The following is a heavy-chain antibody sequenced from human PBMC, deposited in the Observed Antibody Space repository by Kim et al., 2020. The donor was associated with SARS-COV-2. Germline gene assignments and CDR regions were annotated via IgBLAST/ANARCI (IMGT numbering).Heavy chain of an antibody. D-gene: IGHD3-3*01. CDR1: GGSISSYY. Sequence: SETLSLTCTVSGGSISSYYWSWIRQPPGKGLEWIGYIYYSGSTNYNPSLKSRVTISVDTSKNQFSLKLSSVTAADTAVYYCARGWGPDLGQGWRLLYQDYYYGMDVWGQGTTVTVSS. J-gene: IGHJ6*02. V-gene: IGHV4-59*13. CDR3: ARGWGPDLGQGWRLLYQDYYYGMDV. CDR2: IYYSGST.